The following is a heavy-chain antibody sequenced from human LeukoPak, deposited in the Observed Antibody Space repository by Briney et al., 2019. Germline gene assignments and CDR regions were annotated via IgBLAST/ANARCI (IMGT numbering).Heavy chain of an antibody. Sequence: VGSLRLSCVASRFTFSSYSMTWVRRAPGTGLEWVSSISFGGGHIFYTDSVKGRFTIFRDDSKNSLYLEMNSLRAEDTAVYFCARIVLTPPYGMDVWGQGTTVTVSS. J-gene: IGHJ6*02. V-gene: IGHV3-21*01. CDR3: ARIVLTPPYGMDV. CDR1: RFTFSSYS. CDR2: ISFGGGHI. D-gene: IGHD2/OR15-2a*01.